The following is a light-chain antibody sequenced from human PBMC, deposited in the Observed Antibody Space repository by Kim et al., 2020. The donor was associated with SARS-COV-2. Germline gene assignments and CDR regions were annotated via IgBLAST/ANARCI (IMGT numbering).Light chain of an antibody. CDR3: QTWGTGTVV. CDR1: SGHSSYA. Sequence: QPVLTQSPSASASLGASVKLTCTLSSGHSSYAIAWHQQQPEKGPRYLMKLNSDGSHSKGDGIPDRFSGSSSGAERYLTISSLQSEDEADYYCQTWGTGTVVFGGGTQLTV. V-gene: IGLV4-69*01. J-gene: IGLJ2*01. CDR2: LNSDGSH.